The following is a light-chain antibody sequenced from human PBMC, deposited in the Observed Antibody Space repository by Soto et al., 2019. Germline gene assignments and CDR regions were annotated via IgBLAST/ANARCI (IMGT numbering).Light chain of an antibody. Sequence: EIVMPQSPATLSVSPGERATLSCRASQSVSSNLAWYQQKPGQAPRLLIYGATTRASGIPARFSCSGSGTEFTLTISSLQSEDLAVYYCQQYKNWIFTFGPGTKVVSK. CDR3: QQYKNWIFT. CDR1: QSVSSN. CDR2: GAT. J-gene: IGKJ3*01. V-gene: IGKV3-15*01.